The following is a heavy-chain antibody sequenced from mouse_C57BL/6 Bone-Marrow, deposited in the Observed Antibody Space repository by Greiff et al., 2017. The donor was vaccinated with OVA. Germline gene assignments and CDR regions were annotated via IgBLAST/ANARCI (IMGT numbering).Heavy chain of an antibody. CDR3: ARDGTFYFDY. D-gene: IGHD4-1*01. CDR2: IDPSDSYT. V-gene: IGHV1-50*01. J-gene: IGHJ2*01. CDR1: GYTFTSYW. Sequence: QVQLKQPGAELVKPGASVKLSCKASGYTFTSYWMQWVKQRPGQGLEWIGEIDPSDSYTNYNQKFKGKATLTVDTSSSTAYMQLSSLTSEDSAVDYCARDGTFYFDYWGQGTTLTVSS.